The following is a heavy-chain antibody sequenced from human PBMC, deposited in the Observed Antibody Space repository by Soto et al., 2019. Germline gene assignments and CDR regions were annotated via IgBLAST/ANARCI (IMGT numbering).Heavy chain of an antibody. CDR3: ARNGVYGMDV. D-gene: IGHD2-8*01. CDR1: GASISSSYW. Sequence: QVQLQESGPGLVKPSGTLSLTCAVSGASISSSYWWSWVRQPPGKGLEWIGEIHHSTGTNSNPSLKSRVTLSVGTAKAPLSLRLNSVSVAEAAVYYCARNGVYGMDVWGQGTMVTVSS. CDR2: IHHSTGT. J-gene: IGHJ6*02. V-gene: IGHV4-4*02.